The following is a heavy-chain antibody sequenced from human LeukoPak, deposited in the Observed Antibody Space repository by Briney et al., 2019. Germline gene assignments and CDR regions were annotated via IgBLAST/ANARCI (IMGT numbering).Heavy chain of an antibody. D-gene: IGHD1-26*01. J-gene: IGHJ1*01. CDR2: INHSGST. Sequence: PSETLSLTCAVYGGSFSGYYWSWIRQPPGKGLEWIGEINHSGSTNYNPSLKSRVTISVDTSKNQFSLKLSSVTAADTAVYYCARTERVGATIFGYFQHWGQGTLVTVSS. V-gene: IGHV4-34*01. CDR1: GGSFSGYY. CDR3: ARTERVGATIFGYFQH.